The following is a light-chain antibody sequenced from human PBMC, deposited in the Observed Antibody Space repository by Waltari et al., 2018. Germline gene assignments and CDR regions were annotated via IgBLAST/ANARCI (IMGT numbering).Light chain of an antibody. CDR2: QDN. J-gene: IGLJ3*02. V-gene: IGLV3-1*01. CDR1: GLGSRY. CDR3: LAWDSSTGV. Sequence: SYDLTQAPSVSVSPGQTATIDCSGDGLGSRYVSWDKQKPGSAPVLGIYQDNKWPSGVSGRFSGSNTGNTATLTISGTQAIDEADYSCLAWDSSTGVFGGGTKLTV.